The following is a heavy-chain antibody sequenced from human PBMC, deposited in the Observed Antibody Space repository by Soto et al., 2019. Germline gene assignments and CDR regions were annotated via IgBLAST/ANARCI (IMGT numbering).Heavy chain of an antibody. V-gene: IGHV3-23*01. CDR1: GFTFSSYA. CDR3: AKDPQFPDPAGGYNWFDP. J-gene: IGHJ5*02. Sequence: GGSLRLSCAASGFTFSSYAMSWVRQAPGKGLEWVSAISGSGGSTYYADSVKGRFTISRDNSKNTLYLQMNSLRAEDTAVYYCAKDPQFPDPAGGYNWFDPWGQGTLVTVSS. CDR2: ISGSGGST.